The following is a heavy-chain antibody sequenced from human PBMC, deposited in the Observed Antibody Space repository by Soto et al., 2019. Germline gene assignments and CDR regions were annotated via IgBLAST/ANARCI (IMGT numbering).Heavy chain of an antibody. CDR1: GYTFTNCG. Sequence: GASVKVSCKASGYTFTNCGISWVRQAPGQGLEWMGWISAYNGNTNYAQKLQGRVTMTTDTSTSTAYMELRSLRSDDTAVYYCARQDYYDSSGYLPYWGQGTLVTVSS. CDR3: ARQDYYDSSGYLPY. D-gene: IGHD3-22*01. V-gene: IGHV1-18*04. J-gene: IGHJ4*02. CDR2: ISAYNGNT.